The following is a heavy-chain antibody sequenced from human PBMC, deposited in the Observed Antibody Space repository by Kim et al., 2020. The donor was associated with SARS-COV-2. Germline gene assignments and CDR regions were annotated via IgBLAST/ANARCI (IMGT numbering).Heavy chain of an antibody. V-gene: IGHV1-3*01. D-gene: IGHD2-15*01. Sequence: ASVKVSCKTSGHTFTEDSIHWVRQAPGQRLEWMGGIDCGNGDTIYSQKFQGRVTFTTDTSASTGYMELSSLTPEDSAVYYCLGGYYFDYWGQGTLVTVSS. CDR3: LGGYYFDY. CDR1: GHTFTEDS. J-gene: IGHJ4*02. CDR2: IDCGNGDT.